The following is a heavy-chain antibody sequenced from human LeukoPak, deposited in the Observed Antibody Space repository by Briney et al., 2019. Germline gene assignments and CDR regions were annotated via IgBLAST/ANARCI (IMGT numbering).Heavy chain of an antibody. D-gene: IGHD3-16*02. J-gene: IGHJ4*02. CDR1: GYTFTGYY. Sequence: GASVKVSCKASGYTFTGYYMHWVRQATGQGLEWMGRMNPNSGNTGYAQKFQGRVTMTRNTSISTAYMELSSLRSEDTAVYYCAVDYYDYVWGSYPHGYWGQGTLVTVSS. V-gene: IGHV1-8*02. CDR2: MNPNSGNT. CDR3: AVDYYDYVWGSYPHGY.